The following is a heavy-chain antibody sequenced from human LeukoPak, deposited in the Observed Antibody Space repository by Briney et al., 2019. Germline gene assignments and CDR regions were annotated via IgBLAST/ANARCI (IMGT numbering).Heavy chain of an antibody. J-gene: IGHJ5*02. Sequence: GGSLRLPCAASGFTVSSNYMSWVRQAPGKGLEWVSVIYSGGSTYYADSVKGRFTISRDNSKNTLYLQMNSLRAEDTAVYYCAKGSILTGFDPWGQGTLVTVSS. D-gene: IGHD3-9*01. V-gene: IGHV3-53*01. CDR3: AKGSILTGFDP. CDR2: IYSGGST. CDR1: GFTVSSNY.